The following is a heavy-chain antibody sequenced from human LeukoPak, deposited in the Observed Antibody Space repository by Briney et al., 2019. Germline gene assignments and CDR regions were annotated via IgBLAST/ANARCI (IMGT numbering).Heavy chain of an antibody. V-gene: IGHV3-74*01. CDR1: GFTFSGYW. CDR2: INTDGSST. Sequence: GGSLRLSCAASGFTFSGYWMHWVRQAPGKGLVWVSRINTDGSSTSYADSVKGRFTISRDNAKNTLYLQMNRLRAEDTAVYYCARGFGDYYDSSGYYLFDYWGQGTLVTVSS. CDR3: ARGFGDYYDSSGYYLFDY. J-gene: IGHJ4*02. D-gene: IGHD3-22*01.